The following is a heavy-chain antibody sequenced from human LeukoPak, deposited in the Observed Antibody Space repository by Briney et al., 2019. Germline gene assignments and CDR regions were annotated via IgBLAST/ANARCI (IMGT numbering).Heavy chain of an antibody. Sequence: ASETLSLTCTVSGGSISSYYWSWIRQPPGKGLEWIGYIYYSGSTNYNPSPKSRVTISVDTSKNQFSLKLSSVTAADTAVYYCARHPPYSAFDYWGQGTLVPVSS. CDR1: GGSISSYY. V-gene: IGHV4-59*08. CDR2: IYYSGST. J-gene: IGHJ4*02. D-gene: IGHD1-26*01. CDR3: ARHPPYSAFDY.